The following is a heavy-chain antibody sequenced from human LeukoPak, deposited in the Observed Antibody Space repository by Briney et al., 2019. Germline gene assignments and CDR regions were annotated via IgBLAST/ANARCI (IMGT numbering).Heavy chain of an antibody. J-gene: IGHJ4*02. D-gene: IGHD3-22*01. CDR2: ISAYNGNT. CDR1: GYTFTSYG. CDR3: ARTGITMIVVVITGFDY. Sequence: ASVKVSCKASGYTFTSYGISWVRQAPGQGLEWMGWISAYNGNTNYAQKLQGRVTMTTDTSTSTAYMELRSLRSGDTAVYYCARTGITMIVVVITGFDYWGQGTLVTVSS. V-gene: IGHV1-18*01.